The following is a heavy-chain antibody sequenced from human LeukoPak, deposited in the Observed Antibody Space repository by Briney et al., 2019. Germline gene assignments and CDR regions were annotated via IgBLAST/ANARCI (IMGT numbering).Heavy chain of an antibody. CDR3: AKDRTWIQLWFLFDY. Sequence: GGSLRLSCAASGFTFSSYGMHWVRQAPGKGLEWLAFIRFDGSTKYYADSVKGRFTISRDNSKNTLYLQMNSLRAEDTAVYYCAKDRTWIQLWFLFDYWGQGTLVTVSS. V-gene: IGHV3-30*02. CDR2: IRFDGSTK. CDR1: GFTFSSYG. J-gene: IGHJ4*02. D-gene: IGHD5-18*01.